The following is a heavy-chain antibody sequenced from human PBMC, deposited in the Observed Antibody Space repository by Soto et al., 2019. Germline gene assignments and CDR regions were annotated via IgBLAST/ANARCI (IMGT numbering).Heavy chain of an antibody. V-gene: IGHV3-30-3*01. CDR1: GFTFSSYA. CDR2: ISYDGSNK. CDR3: TSGPPTYCSNNDCYASPFDY. J-gene: IGHJ4*02. D-gene: IGHD2-2*01. Sequence: GGSLRLSCAASGFTFSSYAMHWVRQAPGKGLEWVAVISYDGSNKYYADTVKGRFTISRDNAKNTLYLQMNSLRAEDTAVYYCTSGPPTYCSNNDCYASPFDYWGQGTPVTVSS.